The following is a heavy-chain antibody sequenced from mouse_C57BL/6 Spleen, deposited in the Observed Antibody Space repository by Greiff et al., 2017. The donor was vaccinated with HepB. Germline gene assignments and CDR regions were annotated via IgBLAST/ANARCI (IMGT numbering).Heavy chain of an antibody. CDR2: IDPETGGT. CDR1: GYTFTDYE. V-gene: IGHV1-15*01. J-gene: IGHJ4*01. D-gene: IGHD1-1*01. CDR3: ARGDYYGSSRGKVYYAMDY. Sequence: VQLQQSGAELVRPGASVTLSCKASGYTFTDYEMHWVKQTPVHGLEWIGAIDPETGGTAYNQKFKGKAILTADKSSSTAYMELSSLTSEDSAVYYCARGDYYGSSRGKVYYAMDYWGQGTSVTVSS.